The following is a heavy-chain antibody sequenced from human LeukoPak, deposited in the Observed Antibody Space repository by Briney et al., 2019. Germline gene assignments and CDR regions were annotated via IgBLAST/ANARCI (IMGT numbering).Heavy chain of an antibody. J-gene: IGHJ3*02. D-gene: IGHD6-13*01. Sequence: ASVKVSCKASGYTFTGYYMHWVRQAPGQGLEWMGWINPNSGGTNYAQKFQGRVTMTRDTSISTAYMELSRLRSDDTAVYYCARDGGYSSSWYPSGAFDIWGQGTMVTVSS. CDR3: ARDGGYSSSWYPSGAFDI. CDR1: GYTFTGYY. V-gene: IGHV1-2*02. CDR2: INPNSGGT.